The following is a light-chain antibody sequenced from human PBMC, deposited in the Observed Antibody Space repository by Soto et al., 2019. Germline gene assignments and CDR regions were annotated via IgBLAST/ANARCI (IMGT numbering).Light chain of an antibody. J-gene: IGKJ5*01. V-gene: IGKV3-15*01. CDR2: GAS. Sequence: MMMTQSPATLSVSPGERVTLSFRTSHSVNSHVAWYQQKPGQAPRLLLYGASTRATGIPVRFSGSGFGTEFTLTISSLQSEDFAVYYCQQYKNWPLFDQGTRLEI. CDR3: QQYKNWPL. CDR1: HSVNSH.